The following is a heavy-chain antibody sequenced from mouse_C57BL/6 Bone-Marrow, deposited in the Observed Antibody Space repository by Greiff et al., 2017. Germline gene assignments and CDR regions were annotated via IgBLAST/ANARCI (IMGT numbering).Heavy chain of an antibody. D-gene: IGHD2-4*01. J-gene: IGHJ2*01. CDR3: TRSTMSTPYLDY. V-gene: IGHV5-9-1*02. CDR2: ISSGGDYI. CDR1: GFTFSSYA. Sequence: EVMLVESGGGLVQPGGSLKLSCAASGFTFSSYAMSWVRQTPEKRLEWVAYISSGGDYIYYADTVKGRFTLSRDNAKNTLYLQMISLKSEDTAMYYCTRSTMSTPYLDYWGQGTTLTVSS.